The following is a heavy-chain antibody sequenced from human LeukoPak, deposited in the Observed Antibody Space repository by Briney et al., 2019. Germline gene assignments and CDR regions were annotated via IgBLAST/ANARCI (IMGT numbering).Heavy chain of an antibody. D-gene: IGHD2-15*01. Sequence: PSETLSLTCTVSGGSISSGSYYWGWIRQPAGTGLEWIGRIYTSGSTNYNPSLKSRVTISVDTSKNQFSLKLSSVTAADTAVYYCARGPGLYCSGGSCYYFDYWGQGTLVTVSS. CDR3: ARGPGLYCSGGSCYYFDY. V-gene: IGHV4-61*02. CDR1: GGSISSGSYY. J-gene: IGHJ4*02. CDR2: IYTSGST.